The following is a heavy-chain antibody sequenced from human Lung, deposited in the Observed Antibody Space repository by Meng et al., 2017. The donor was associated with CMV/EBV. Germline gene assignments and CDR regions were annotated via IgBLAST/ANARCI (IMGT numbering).Heavy chain of an antibody. CDR3: AKEPRSWYGGDVFDV. V-gene: IGHV3-23*01. CDR1: GFIFGTFA. Sequence: GESXKISCAASGFIFGTFAMTWVRQAPGKGLEWVSSLSGSGGSTYYADSVKGRFIISGDSPKNTVFLQMNSLRAEDTAVYYCAKEPRSWYGGDVFDVWGHGXKVTVSS. J-gene: IGHJ3*01. D-gene: IGHD6-13*01. CDR2: LSGSGGST.